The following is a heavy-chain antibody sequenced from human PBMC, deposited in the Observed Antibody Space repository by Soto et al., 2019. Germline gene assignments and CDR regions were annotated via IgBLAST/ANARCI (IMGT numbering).Heavy chain of an antibody. J-gene: IGHJ6*03. CDR3: ARDWYFYGSGSPNHMDV. V-gene: IGHV1-18*01. D-gene: IGHD3-10*01. Sequence: QVQLVQSGDEMRKPGASVKVSCQASGYTFSNYGITWVRQAPGQGLEWMGWISAHNGNSKYAHSLQGRLTLTTDTSTSTAYMELRSLRSDDTAVYYCARDWYFYGSGSPNHMDVWGKGTTVSVSS. CDR2: ISAHNGNS. CDR1: GYTFSNYG.